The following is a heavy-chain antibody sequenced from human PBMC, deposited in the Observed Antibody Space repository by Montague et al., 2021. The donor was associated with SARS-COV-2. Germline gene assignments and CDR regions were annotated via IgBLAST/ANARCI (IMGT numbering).Heavy chain of an antibody. V-gene: IGHV4-4*02. CDR1: GGSLSTPHY. J-gene: IGHJ5*02. CDR3: ARGADYDFWSGFLRYKWFGP. Sequence: SETLSLTCAVSGGSLSTPHYWSWVRQPPGKGLEWIGEVHHSGNANYNASFNGRATISVDKSKKQVSLKLRSLTAADTAVYYCARGADYDFWSGFLRYKWFGPWGQGTPVIVSS. CDR2: VHHSGNA. D-gene: IGHD3-3*01.